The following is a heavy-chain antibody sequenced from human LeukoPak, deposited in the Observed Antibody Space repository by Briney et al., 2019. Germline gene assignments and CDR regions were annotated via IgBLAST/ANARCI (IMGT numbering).Heavy chain of an antibody. V-gene: IGHV3-23*01. CDR2: ISGNGAGT. J-gene: IGHJ4*02. CDR1: GFTFSRNA. CDR3: AKDANYFHSGSYLIPFDF. Sequence: GGSLRLSCAASGFTFSRNAVNWVRQAPGKGLEWVASISGNGAGTYYADSVKGRFNISRDNSKNTLYLQMNSLRTEDTAVYYCAKDANYFHSGSYLIPFDFWGQGTLVTVSS. D-gene: IGHD1-26*01.